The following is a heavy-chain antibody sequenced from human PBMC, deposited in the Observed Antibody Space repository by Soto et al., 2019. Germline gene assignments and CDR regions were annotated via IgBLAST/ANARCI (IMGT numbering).Heavy chain of an antibody. V-gene: IGHV3-30*18. D-gene: IGHD5-12*01. Sequence: GGSLRLSCAASGFTFSSYGMHWVRQAPGKGLEWVAVISYDGSNKYYADSVKGRFTISRDNSKNTLYLQMNSLRAEDTAVYYCANSRDVEMATMAPYYYGMDVWGQGTTVTVSS. J-gene: IGHJ6*02. CDR1: GFTFSSYG. CDR3: ANSRDVEMATMAPYYYGMDV. CDR2: ISYDGSNK.